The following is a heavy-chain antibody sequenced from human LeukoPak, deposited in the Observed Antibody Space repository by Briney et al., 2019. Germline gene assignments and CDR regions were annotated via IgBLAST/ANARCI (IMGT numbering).Heavy chain of an antibody. V-gene: IGHV4-59*08. CDR1: GGSISGYY. CDR3: ARGNPSSGDAFDI. Sequence: PSETLSLTCTVSGGSISGYYCIWIRQPPGEGLEWVGYIYYSGSTSYNPSLRSRVTISVDTSKNQFSLKVSSVTASDTAVYYCARGNPSSGDAFDIWGRGTKVTVSS. J-gene: IGHJ3*02. CDR2: IYYSGST. D-gene: IGHD6-19*01.